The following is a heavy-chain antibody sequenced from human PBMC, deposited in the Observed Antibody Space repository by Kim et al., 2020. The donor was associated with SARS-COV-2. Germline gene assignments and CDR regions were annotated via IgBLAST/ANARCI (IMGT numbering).Heavy chain of an antibody. V-gene: IGHV1-46*01. CDR3: ARWFYSSGYYYGMDL. CDR2: INPSGGST. D-gene: IGHD6-19*01. J-gene: IGHJ6*02. CDR1: GYTFTSYY. Sequence: ASVKVSCKASGYTFTSYYMHWVRQAPGQGLEWMGIINPSGGSTSYAQKFQGRVTMTRDTSTSTVYMELSSLRSEDTAVYYCARWFYSSGYYYGMDLWGQGTTVTVSS.